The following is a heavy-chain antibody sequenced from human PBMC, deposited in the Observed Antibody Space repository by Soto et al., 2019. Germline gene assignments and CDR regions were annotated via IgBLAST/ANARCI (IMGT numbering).Heavy chain of an antibody. CDR3: ARTDRFLEHY. CDR1: GYTFTSYA. D-gene: IGHD3-3*01. V-gene: IGHV1-3*01. J-gene: IGHJ4*02. Sequence: QVQLVQSGAEVKKPGASVKVSCKASGYTFTSYAMHWVRQAPGQRLEWMGWINAGNGNTKYSQKFQGRVTITRDTSASTAHMELSSLRSEDTAVYYCARTDRFLEHYWGQGTLVTVSS. CDR2: INAGNGNT.